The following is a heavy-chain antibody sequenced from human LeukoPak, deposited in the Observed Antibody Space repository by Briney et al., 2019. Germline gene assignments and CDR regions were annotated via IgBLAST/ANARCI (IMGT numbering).Heavy chain of an antibody. D-gene: IGHD3-22*01. Sequence: ETLSLTCTVSGGSISSYYWSWIRQPPGKGLEWIGYICYSGSTNYYPSLTSRVNIAVDKSKNQFCLKLSSVTAADTAVYYCARHPLYYYDSSGYLFDYWGQGTLVTVSS. CDR2: ICYSGST. J-gene: IGHJ4*02. V-gene: IGHV4-59*08. CDR3: ARHPLYYYDSSGYLFDY. CDR1: GGSISSYY.